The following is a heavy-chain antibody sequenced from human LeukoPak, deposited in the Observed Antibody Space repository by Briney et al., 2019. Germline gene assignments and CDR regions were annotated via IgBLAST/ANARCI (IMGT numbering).Heavy chain of an antibody. CDR1: GGSISSDSDY. J-gene: IGHJ4*02. V-gene: IGHV4-61*02. Sequence: PSETLSLTCTVSGGSISSDSDYWSWIRQPAGKGLEWIGRIYSGSTDYNPSLRSRLTISVDTSKNQFSLRLSSVTAADTAGYYCARGRVSGTTLYFDYWGQGTLFTVSS. CDR3: ARGRVSGTTLYFDY. D-gene: IGHD1-1*01. CDR2: IYSGST.